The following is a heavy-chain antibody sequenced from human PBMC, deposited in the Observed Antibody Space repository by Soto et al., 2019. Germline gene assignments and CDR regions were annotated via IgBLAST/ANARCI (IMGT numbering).Heavy chain of an antibody. CDR3: ARGEGYCSSTSCYSYMDV. D-gene: IGHD2-2*01. Sequence: SETLSLTCTVSGGSISSYYWSWIRQPPGKGLEWIGYIYYSGSTNYNPSLKSRVTISVDTSKNQFSLKLSSVTAADTAVYYCARGEGYCSSTSCYSYMDVWGKGTTVTVSS. CDR1: GGSISSYY. V-gene: IGHV4-59*01. CDR2: IYYSGST. J-gene: IGHJ6*03.